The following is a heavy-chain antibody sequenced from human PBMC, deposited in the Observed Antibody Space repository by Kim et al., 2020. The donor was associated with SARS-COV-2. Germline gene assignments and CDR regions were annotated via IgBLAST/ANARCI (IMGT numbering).Heavy chain of an antibody. Sequence: GGSLRLSCAASGFTFSSYAMSWVRQAPGKGLEWVSAISGSGGSTYYADSVKGRFTISRDNSKNTLYLQMNSLRAEDTAVYYCAKGGYDYVGGSPFPNYGMDVWGQGPALTVP. V-gene: IGHV3-23*01. CDR2: ISGSGGST. D-gene: IGHD3-16*01. CDR3: AKGGYDYVGGSPFPNYGMDV. J-gene: IGHJ6*02. CDR1: GFTFSSYA.